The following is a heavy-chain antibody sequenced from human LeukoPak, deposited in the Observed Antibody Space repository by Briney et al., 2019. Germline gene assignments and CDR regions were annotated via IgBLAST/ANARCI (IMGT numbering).Heavy chain of an antibody. CDR3: ARDLTSGSYWVD. V-gene: IGHV4-59*01. Sequence: SETLSLTCTVSGDSISSYYWSWIRQPPGKGLEWIGYISYSGSTNYNPSLKSRVTISVDTSKNQFSLKLNSVTAADTAMYYCARDLTSGSYWVDWGQGTLVTVSS. CDR1: GDSISSYY. D-gene: IGHD1-26*01. CDR2: ISYSGST. J-gene: IGHJ4*02.